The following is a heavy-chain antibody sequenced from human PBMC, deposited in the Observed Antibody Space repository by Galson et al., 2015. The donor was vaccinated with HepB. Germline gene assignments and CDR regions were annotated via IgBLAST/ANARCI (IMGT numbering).Heavy chain of an antibody. CDR3: ARDDSSGYYNDAFDI. V-gene: IGHV1-69*04. CDR1: GGTFSSYT. D-gene: IGHD3-22*01. J-gene: IGHJ3*02. CDR2: IIPILGIA. Sequence: SVKVSCKASGGTFSSYTISWVRQAPGQGLEWMGRIIPILGIANYAQKFQGRVTITADKSTSTAHMELSSLRSEDTAVYYCARDDSSGYYNDAFDIWGQGTMVTVSS.